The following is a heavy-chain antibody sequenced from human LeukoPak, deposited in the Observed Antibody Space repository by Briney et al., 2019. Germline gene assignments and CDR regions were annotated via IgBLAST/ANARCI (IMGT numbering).Heavy chain of an antibody. Sequence: ASVKVSCKASGYTFTGYYMHWVRQAPGQGLEWMGWINPNNGGTNYAQKFQGRVTMTRDTSVSTAYMELSRLTSDDTAMYYCALLRWFGEFPSDHWGQGTLVTVSS. CDR1: GYTFTGYY. CDR2: INPNNGGT. CDR3: ALLRWFGEFPSDH. V-gene: IGHV1-2*02. J-gene: IGHJ4*02. D-gene: IGHD3-10*01.